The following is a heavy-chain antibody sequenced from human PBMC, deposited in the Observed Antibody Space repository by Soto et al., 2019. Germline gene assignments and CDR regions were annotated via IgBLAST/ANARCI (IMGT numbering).Heavy chain of an antibody. D-gene: IGHD3-16*01. V-gene: IGHV3-53*02. CDR1: GFSASTTY. J-gene: IGHJ5*02. CDR3: TRGLGWFDP. CDR2: TYSDGTT. Sequence: EVQLVETGGGLIQPGGSLRLSCAASGFSASTTYMSWFRQAPGKGREWVSVTYSDGTTSYADSVKGRFTISRDNSKNTMYLQMNSLRAEDTAVYYCTRGLGWFDPLVQGTLGTVSS.